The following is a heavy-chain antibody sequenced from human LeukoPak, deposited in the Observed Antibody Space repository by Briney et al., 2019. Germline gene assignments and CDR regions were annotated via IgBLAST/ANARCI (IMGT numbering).Heavy chain of an antibody. CDR2: IYYSGST. V-gene: IGHV4-31*03. CDR3: ARSRVWSGFSFDY. D-gene: IGHD3-3*01. Sequence: PSETLSLTCTVSGGSISSGGYYWSWIRQHPGKGLEWIGYIYYSGSTYYNPSLKSRVTISVDTSKNQFSLKLSSVTAADTAVYYCARSRVWSGFSFDYWGQGTLVTVSS. J-gene: IGHJ4*02. CDR1: GGSISSGGYY.